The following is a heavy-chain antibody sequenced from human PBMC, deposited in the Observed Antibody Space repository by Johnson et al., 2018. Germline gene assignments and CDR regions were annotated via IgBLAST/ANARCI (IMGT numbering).Heavy chain of an antibody. CDR3: ARWLRSWGPVLRLAPFER. Sequence: QVQLQESGPGLVKPSGTLSLTCAVSGGSISSSNWWSWVRQPPGKGLEWIGEIYHSGSTNYNPSLKSRVTISVDKSKNQFSLELSAVTAAATAVYYCARWLRSWGPVLRLAPFERWGRGTLVTGSS. CDR2: IYHSGST. J-gene: IGHJ2*01. D-gene: IGHD3-22*01. CDR1: GGSISSSNW. V-gene: IGHV4-4*02.